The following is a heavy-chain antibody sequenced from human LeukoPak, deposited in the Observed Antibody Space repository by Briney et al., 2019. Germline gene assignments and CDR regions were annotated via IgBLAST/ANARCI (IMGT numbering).Heavy chain of an antibody. J-gene: IGHJ3*02. CDR1: GYTFTGYY. CDR2: INPNSGGT. Sequence: ASVKVSCKASGYTFTGYYMHWVRQAPEQGLEWMGWINPNSGGTNYAQKFQGRVTMTRDTSISTAYMELSRLRSDDTAVYYCARVDGKKSLLRLLAASAFGIWGQGTMVTVSS. V-gene: IGHV1-2*02. CDR3: ARVDGKKSLLRLLAASAFGI. D-gene: IGHD4-23*01.